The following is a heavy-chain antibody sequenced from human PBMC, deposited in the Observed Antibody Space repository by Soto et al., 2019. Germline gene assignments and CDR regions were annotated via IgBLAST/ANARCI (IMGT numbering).Heavy chain of an antibody. D-gene: IGHD3-3*01. CDR1: GFPFSSYG. CDR2: ISYDGSNK. V-gene: IGHV3-30*18. CDR3: AKEGGQRNYYDFWSGPYGMDV. Sequence: PGGSLTLSCAASGFPFSSYGMHWVRQAQGKGLKWVSVISYDGSNKYYADSVKGRFTISRDNSKNTLYLQMNSLRAEDTAVYYCAKEGGQRNYYDFWSGPYGMDVWGQGTTVTVSS. J-gene: IGHJ6*02.